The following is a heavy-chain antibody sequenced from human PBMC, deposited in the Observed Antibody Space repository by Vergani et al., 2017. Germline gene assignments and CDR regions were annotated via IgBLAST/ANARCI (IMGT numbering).Heavy chain of an antibody. J-gene: IGHJ4*02. CDR1: GFSFPGYA. V-gene: IGHV3-23*01. CDR2: VSGSSATP. CDR3: TSLLTVDDLLWFGEEGAY. D-gene: IGHD3-10*01. Sequence: EVQLLESGGGLVQPGGSLRLSCEASGFSFPGYAMSWVRQAPGKGLEWVSSVSGSSATPYYADSVKGRFIISRDNSKNTLHLQMNSLRADDTAVYYCTSLLTVDDLLWFGEEGAYWGQGTLVTVSS.